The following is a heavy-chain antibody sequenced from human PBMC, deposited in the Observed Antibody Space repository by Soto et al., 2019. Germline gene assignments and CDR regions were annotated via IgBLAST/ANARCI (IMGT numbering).Heavy chain of an antibody. D-gene: IGHD3-3*01. CDR2: ITDSSDTV. CDR3: ARAFGHGYYFDY. V-gene: IGHV3-48*02. Sequence: GGSLRLSCVASGFSFSKYNMNWVRQAPGKRLEWVSYITDSSDTVHYADSVRGRFTISRDNAESSLYLQMNSLRDEATAVYFCARAFGHGYYFDYWGRGTLVTVSS. J-gene: IGHJ4*02. CDR1: GFSFSKYN.